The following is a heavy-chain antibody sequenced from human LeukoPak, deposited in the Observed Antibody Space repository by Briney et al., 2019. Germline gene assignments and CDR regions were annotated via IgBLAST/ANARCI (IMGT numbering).Heavy chain of an antibody. D-gene: IGHD1-26*01. CDR3: ARGGSYTMVKNY. CDR1: GGSISSGSYY. J-gene: IGHJ4*02. V-gene: IGHV4-39*07. Sequence: SETLSLTCTVSGGSISSGSYYWGWIRQPPGKGLEWIGSIFYSGSTYYNPSLKSRVTISVDTSKNQFSLKLSSVTAADTAVYYCARGGSYTMVKNYWGQGTLVTVFS. CDR2: IFYSGST.